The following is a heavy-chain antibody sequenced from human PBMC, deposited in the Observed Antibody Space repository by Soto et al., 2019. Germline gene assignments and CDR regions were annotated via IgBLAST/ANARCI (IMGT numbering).Heavy chain of an antibody. J-gene: IGHJ4*02. CDR3: ARAWAVTTAIYFDY. CDR1: GFTFSSYG. D-gene: IGHD4-4*01. Sequence: QVQLVESGGGVVQPGRSLRLSCAASGFTFSSYGMHWVRQAPGKGLEWVAVIWYDGSNKYYADSVKGRFTISRDNSKNTLYLQMNSLRAEDTAVYYCARAWAVTTAIYFDYWGQGTLVTVSS. CDR2: IWYDGSNK. V-gene: IGHV3-33*01.